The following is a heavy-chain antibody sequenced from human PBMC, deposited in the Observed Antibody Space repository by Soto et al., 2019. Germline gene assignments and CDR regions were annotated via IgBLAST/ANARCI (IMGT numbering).Heavy chain of an antibody. CDR2: IYPGDSDT. CDR3: ARTLVVPAAFYYYYGMDV. CDR1: GYSFTIYW. V-gene: IGHV5-51*01. D-gene: IGHD2-2*01. Sequence: GESLKISCKGSGYSFTIYWIGWVRQMPGKGLEWMGIIYPGDSDTRYSPSFQGQVTISAHKSISTAYLQWSSLKASDTAMYYCARTLVVPAAFYYYYGMDVWGQGTTVTVS. J-gene: IGHJ6*02.